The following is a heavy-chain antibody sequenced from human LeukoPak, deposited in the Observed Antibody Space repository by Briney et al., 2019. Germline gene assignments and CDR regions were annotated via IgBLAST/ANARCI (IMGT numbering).Heavy chain of an antibody. V-gene: IGHV3-23*01. CDR1: GFTFSSYA. D-gene: IGHD1-26*01. CDR3: AKKVVGGATSPYSDFQD. Sequence: GGSLRLSCAASGFTFSSYAMSWVRQAPGKGLGWVSAISGSGVTTHYAGSVKGRFSISRDNSKNTLYLQMNSLRAEDTALYYCAKKVVGGATSPYSDFQDWGQGTLVTVSS. J-gene: IGHJ1*01. CDR2: ISGSGVTT.